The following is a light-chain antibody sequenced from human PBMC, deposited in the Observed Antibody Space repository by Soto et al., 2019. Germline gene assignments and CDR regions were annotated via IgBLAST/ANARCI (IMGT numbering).Light chain of an antibody. CDR2: LGS. V-gene: IGKV2-28*01. CDR3: MQALQTPWT. J-gene: IGKJ1*01. CDR1: QSLLHSNGYSY. Sequence: DIVMIQSPLSQPVTPGEPASISCRSSQSLLHSNGYSYLDWYLQKPGQSPQLLIYLGSNRASGVPDRFSGSGSGTDFTLKISGVEAEDVGVYYCMQALQTPWTFGQGTKVEIK.